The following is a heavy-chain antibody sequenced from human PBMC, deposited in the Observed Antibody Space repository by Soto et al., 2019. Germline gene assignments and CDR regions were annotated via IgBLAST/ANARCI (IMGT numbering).Heavy chain of an antibody. Sequence: QVHLVQSGAEVKKPGASVKVSCKASGYTFPDYGIHWVRQAPGQGLVWMGWINTYNGNTYYTQNPQGRVTMTRDTSTSTAYMALRSPRFHGTALYYCARERDDISWSTAETFQHWGQCTLVTVSS. CDR3: ARERDDISWSTAETFQH. CDR1: GYTFPDYG. CDR2: INTYNGNT. J-gene: IGHJ1*01. D-gene: IGHD6-13*01. V-gene: IGHV1-18*01.